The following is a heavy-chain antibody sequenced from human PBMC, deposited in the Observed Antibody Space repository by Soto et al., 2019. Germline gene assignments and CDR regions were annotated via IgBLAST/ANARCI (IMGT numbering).Heavy chain of an antibody. Sequence: QVQLVESGGGVVQPGRSLRLSCAASGFTFSSYGMHWVRQAPGKGLEWVAVISYDGSNKYYADSVKGRFTISRDNSKNALYLQMNSLRAEDKAVYYCAKGLGNPNDHPFAEVGYWSQGTLDTVSS. V-gene: IGHV3-30*18. CDR2: ISYDGSNK. CDR1: GFTFSSYG. J-gene: IGHJ4*02. D-gene: IGHD7-27*01. CDR3: AKGLGNPNDHPFAEVGY.